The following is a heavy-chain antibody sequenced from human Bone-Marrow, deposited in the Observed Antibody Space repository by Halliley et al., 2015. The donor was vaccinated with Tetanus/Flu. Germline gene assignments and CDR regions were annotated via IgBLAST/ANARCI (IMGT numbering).Heavy chain of an antibody. CDR3: ARGGLGFLDWFVFDY. Sequence: GYIYYSGGTNYNPSLKGRVPISIDPSRTQFSLKLGSVTAADTAVYYCARGGLGFLDWFVFDYWGQGTVVTVSS. V-gene: IGHV4-59*09. J-gene: IGHJ4*02. D-gene: IGHD3-3*01. CDR2: IYYSGGT.